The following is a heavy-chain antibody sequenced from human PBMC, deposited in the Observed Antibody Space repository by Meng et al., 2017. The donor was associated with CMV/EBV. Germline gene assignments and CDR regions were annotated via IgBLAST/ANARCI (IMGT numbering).Heavy chain of an antibody. CDR1: GGTFSSYA. CDR3: ARSAWYSSSSGFLFDY. CDR2: IIPIFGTA. J-gene: IGHJ4*02. D-gene: IGHD6-6*01. V-gene: IGHV1-69*05. Sequence: SVKVSCKASGGTFSSYAISWVRQAPGQGLEWMGGIIPIFGTANYAQKFQGRVTITTDESTSTAYMELSSLRSEDTAVYYCARSAWYSSSSGFLFDYWGRGTLVTVSS.